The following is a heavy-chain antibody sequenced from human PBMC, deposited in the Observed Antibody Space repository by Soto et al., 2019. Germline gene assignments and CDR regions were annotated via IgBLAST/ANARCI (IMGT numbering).Heavy chain of an antibody. CDR2: IKRDGSET. V-gene: IGHV3-7*01. J-gene: IGHJ4*02. CDR3: VGDGNNGNDFDY. D-gene: IGHD1-26*01. Sequence: EVQLVESGGGLVQPGGSLRLSCAAPTFIFSTYWMTWVRQAPGKGLEWVANIKRDGSETHYADSVKGRFTISRDNAKKSLYLQMNSLRVEDTAVYYCVGDGNNGNDFDYWGQGTLVTVSS. CDR1: TFIFSTYW.